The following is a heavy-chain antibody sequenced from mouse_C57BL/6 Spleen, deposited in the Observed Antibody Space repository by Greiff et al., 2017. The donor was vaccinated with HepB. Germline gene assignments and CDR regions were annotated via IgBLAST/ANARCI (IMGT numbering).Heavy chain of an antibody. CDR2: IDPSDSET. Sequence: QVQLQQPGAELVRPGSSVKLSCKASGYTFTSYWMHWVKQRPIQGLEWIGNIDPSDSETHYNQKFKDKATLTVDKSSSTAYMQLSSLTSEDSAVYYCARGFMTTVVAKDYWYFDVWGTGTTVTVSS. CDR3: ARGFMTTVVAKDYWYFDV. J-gene: IGHJ1*03. CDR1: GYTFTSYW. D-gene: IGHD1-1*01. V-gene: IGHV1-52*01.